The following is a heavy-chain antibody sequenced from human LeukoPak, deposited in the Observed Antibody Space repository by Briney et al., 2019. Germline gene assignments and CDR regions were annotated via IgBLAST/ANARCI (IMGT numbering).Heavy chain of an antibody. J-gene: IGHJ6*02. Sequence: ASVKVSCKASGYTFTSYDINWVRQATGQGLEWMGWMNPSSGNTGYAQKFQGRVTMTRNTSISTAYMELSSLRSEDTAVYYCARGRDYGDYLHYYYYYGMDVWGQGTTVTVSS. CDR2: MNPSSGNT. V-gene: IGHV1-8*01. D-gene: IGHD4-17*01. CDR3: ARGRDYGDYLHYYYYYGMDV. CDR1: GYTFTSYD.